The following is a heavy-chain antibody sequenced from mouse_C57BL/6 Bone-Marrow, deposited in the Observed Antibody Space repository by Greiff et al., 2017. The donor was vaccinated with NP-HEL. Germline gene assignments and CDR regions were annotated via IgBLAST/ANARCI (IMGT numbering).Heavy chain of an antibody. Sequence: ALVKPGASVKMSCKASGYTFTSYWITWVKQRPGQGLEWIGDIYPGSGSTNYNEKFKSKATLTVDTSSSTAYMQLSSLTSEDSAVYYCARNGSSHDYWGQGTTLTVSS. D-gene: IGHD1-1*01. CDR1: GYTFTSYW. CDR2: IYPGSGST. J-gene: IGHJ2*01. CDR3: ARNGSSHDY. V-gene: IGHV1-55*01.